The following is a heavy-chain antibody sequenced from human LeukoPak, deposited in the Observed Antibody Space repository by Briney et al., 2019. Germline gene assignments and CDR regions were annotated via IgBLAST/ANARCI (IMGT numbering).Heavy chain of an antibody. CDR1: GFTFSSYS. CDR2: ISNSSGYI. Sequence: GGSLRLSCAASGFTFSSYSMNWVRQAPGKGLEWVSSISNSSGYIYYADSMKGRFTISRDNAKNSLYLQMNSLRVEDTAVYYCARALTRIYDYVWGSYDYWGQGTLVTVSS. J-gene: IGHJ4*02. V-gene: IGHV3-21*01. CDR3: ARALTRIYDYVWGSYDY. D-gene: IGHD3-16*01.